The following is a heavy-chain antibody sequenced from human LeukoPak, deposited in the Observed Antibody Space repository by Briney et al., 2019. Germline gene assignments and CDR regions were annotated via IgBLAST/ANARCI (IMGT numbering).Heavy chain of an antibody. CDR2: ISYDGSNK. CDR1: GFTFSSYA. Sequence: GRSLRLSCAASGFTFSSYAMHWVRQAPGKGLEWVAVISYDGSNKYYADSVKGRFTISRDNSKNTLYLQMNSLRAGDTAVYYCARGGLEWEPRNYFDYWGQGTLVTVSS. V-gene: IGHV3-30-3*01. J-gene: IGHJ4*02. CDR3: ARGGLEWEPRNYFDY. D-gene: IGHD1-26*01.